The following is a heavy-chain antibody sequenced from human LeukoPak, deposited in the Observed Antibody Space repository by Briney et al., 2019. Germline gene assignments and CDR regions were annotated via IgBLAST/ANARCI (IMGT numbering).Heavy chain of an antibody. CDR3: ARGRDVDY. CDR2: INQDESEK. CDR1: GFTFSSYW. J-gene: IGHJ4*02. V-gene: IGHV3-7*03. Sequence: GGSLRLSCAASGFTFSSYWMSWVCQAPGKGLEWVANINQDESEKYYVDSVKGRFAISRDNARNSLYLQVNSLRADDTALYYCARGRDVDYWGQGTLVIVSS.